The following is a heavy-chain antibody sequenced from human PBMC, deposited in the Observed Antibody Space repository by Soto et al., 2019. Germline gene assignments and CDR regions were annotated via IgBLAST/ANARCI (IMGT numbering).Heavy chain of an antibody. CDR3: GTHPGGGGY. CDR1: GFTVSNHY. V-gene: IGHV3-53*01. D-gene: IGHD3-10*01. Sequence: EVQLVESGGGLIQPGGSLRLSCAVSGFTVSNHYMSWVRQAPGKGLEGVSVIYSGGYTAYGDSVKGRFTISRDNSKNTLFLKKKSRGAADPAVYYCGTHPGGGGYWGQGTLVTVSS. J-gene: IGHJ4*02. CDR2: IYSGGYT.